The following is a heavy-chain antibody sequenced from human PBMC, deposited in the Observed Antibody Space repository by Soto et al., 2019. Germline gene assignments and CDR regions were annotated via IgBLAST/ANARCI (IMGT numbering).Heavy chain of an antibody. D-gene: IGHD6-19*01. J-gene: IGHJ4*02. V-gene: IGHV1-2*04. CDR2: INPNSGGT. CDR3: ARDFGYSSGWYDY. CDR1: GYTFTGYY. Sequence: ASLKVSCKASGYTFTGYYRHWVRQAPGQGLEWVGWINPNSGGTNYAQKFQGWVTMTRDTSISTAYMELSRLRSDDTAVYYCARDFGYSSGWYDYWGQGTLVTSPQ.